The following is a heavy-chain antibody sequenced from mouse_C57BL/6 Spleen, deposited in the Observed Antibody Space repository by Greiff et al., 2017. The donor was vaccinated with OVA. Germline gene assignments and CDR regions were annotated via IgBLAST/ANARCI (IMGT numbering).Heavy chain of an antibody. CDR1: GYTFTSYW. Sequence: QVQLQQPGAELVKPGASVKMSCKASGYTFTSYWITWVTQRPGPGLEWIGDIYPGSGSTNYNEKFKSKATLTVDTASSTAYMQLSSLTSEDSAVYYCARSHYYGSSYAWFAYWGQGTLVTVSA. CDR3: ARSHYYGSSYAWFAY. CDR2: IYPGSGST. D-gene: IGHD1-1*01. J-gene: IGHJ3*01. V-gene: IGHV1-55*01.